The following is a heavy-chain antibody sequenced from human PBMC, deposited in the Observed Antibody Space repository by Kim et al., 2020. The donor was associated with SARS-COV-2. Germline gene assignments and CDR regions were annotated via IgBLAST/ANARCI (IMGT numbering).Heavy chain of an antibody. CDR1: GFTFSSYS. Sequence: GGSLRLSCAASGFTFSSYSMNWVRQAPGKGLEWVSSISSSSSYIYYADSVKGRFTISRDNAKNSLYLQMNSLRAEDTAVYYCAREPAWSSTPMGGLVDVWGQGTTVTVSS. D-gene: IGHD2-2*01. CDR3: AREPAWSSTPMGGLVDV. V-gene: IGHV3-21*04. J-gene: IGHJ6*02. CDR2: ISSSSSYI.